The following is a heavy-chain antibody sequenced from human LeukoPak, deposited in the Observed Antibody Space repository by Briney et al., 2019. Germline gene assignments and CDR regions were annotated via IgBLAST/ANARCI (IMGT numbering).Heavy chain of an antibody. CDR1: GGSFTVLF. D-gene: IGHD3-22*01. Sequence: SETLSLTCSVFGGSFTVLFWIWTRPSPGEAGVWSGEINDYTGDTNNNPSLNSRLSISLEKSKNQLPLELRSVTAADTAVYYCARGRIAKIVVVHSFTYGMDVWGQGTTVTVSS. V-gene: IGHV4-34*01. CDR3: ARGRIAKIVVVHSFTYGMDV. J-gene: IGHJ6*02. CDR2: INDYTGDT.